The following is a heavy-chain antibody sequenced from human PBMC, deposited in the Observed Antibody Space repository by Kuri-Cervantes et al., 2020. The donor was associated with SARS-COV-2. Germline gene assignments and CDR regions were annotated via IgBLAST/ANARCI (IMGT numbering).Heavy chain of an antibody. CDR1: GFPVASNY. CDR2: IYSGGST. Sequence: GESLKISCAASGFPVASNYINWVRQAPEKGLEWVSSIYSGGSTHYAESLKGRFTISRDTSKNTVYLQMNSLRGEDTGVYYCARDLICSTCDTPDHYGMDVWGQGTTVTVSS. J-gene: IGHJ6*02. CDR3: ARDLICSTCDTPDHYGMDV. V-gene: IGHV3-66*01. D-gene: IGHD2-15*01.